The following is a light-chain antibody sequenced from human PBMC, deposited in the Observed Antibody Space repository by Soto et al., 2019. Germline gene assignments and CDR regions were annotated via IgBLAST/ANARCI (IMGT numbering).Light chain of an antibody. CDR3: CSYAGAFTYV. CDR1: SSDVGKYDY. CDR2: DVS. Sequence: QSVLTQPPSASGSPGQSVTISCTGTSSDVGKYDYVSWFQHHPGKAPKLMISDVSKRPSGVPDRFSGSKFGNTASLTISGLQAEDEADYYCCSYAGAFTYVFGSGTKLTVL. V-gene: IGLV2-11*01. J-gene: IGLJ1*01.